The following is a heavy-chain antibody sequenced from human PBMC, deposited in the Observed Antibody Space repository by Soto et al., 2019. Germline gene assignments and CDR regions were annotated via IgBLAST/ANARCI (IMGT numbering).Heavy chain of an antibody. CDR2: IIPIFGTA. V-gene: IGHV1-69*06. CDR3: ARAPGIAVAGRYYYGMDV. J-gene: IGHJ6*02. D-gene: IGHD6-19*01. CDR1: GGTFSSYA. Sequence: VASVKVSCKASGGTFSSYAISWVRQAPGQGLEWMGGIIPIFGTANYAQKFQGRVTITADKSTSTAYMELSSLRSEDTAVYYCARAPGIAVAGRYYYGMDVWGQGTTVTVSS.